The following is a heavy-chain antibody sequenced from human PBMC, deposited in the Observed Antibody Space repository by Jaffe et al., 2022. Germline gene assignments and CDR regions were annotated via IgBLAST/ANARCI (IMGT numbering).Heavy chain of an antibody. Sequence: QVQLQESGPGLVKPSETLSLTCTVSGGSISSYYWSWIRQPPGKGLEWIGYIYYSGSTNYNPSLKSRVTISVDTSKNQFSLKLSSVTAADTAVYYCARDGEVGSSWYFDYWGQGTLVTVSS. CDR3: ARDGEVGSSWYFDY. CDR2: IYYSGST. J-gene: IGHJ4*02. D-gene: IGHD6-13*01. CDR1: GGSISSYY. V-gene: IGHV4-59*01.